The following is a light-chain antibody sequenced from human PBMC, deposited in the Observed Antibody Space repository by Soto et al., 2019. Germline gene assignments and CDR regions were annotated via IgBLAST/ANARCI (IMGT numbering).Light chain of an antibody. J-gene: IGLJ3*02. CDR2: EAT. CDR1: SSDIGNYNF. CDR3: FSYTGRSNGV. V-gene: IGLV2-23*01. Sequence: QSALTQPASVSGSPGQSITISCTGTSSDIGNYNFVSWYQHYPGKVPKVVIYEATQRPSGVSNRFSASKSGNTASLTISGLQAEDEADYYCFSYTGRSNGVFGGGTKLTVL.